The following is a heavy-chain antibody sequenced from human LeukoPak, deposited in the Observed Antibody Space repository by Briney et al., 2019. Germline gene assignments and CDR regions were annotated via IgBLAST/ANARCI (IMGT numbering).Heavy chain of an antibody. CDR2: INHSGST. J-gene: IGHJ6*02. D-gene: IGHD6-13*01. CDR1: GGSFSGYY. CDR3: ARGHGSWLYYYYGMDV. V-gene: IGHV4-34*01. Sequence: SETLSLTCAVYGGSFSGYYWSWIRQPPGKGLEWIGEINHSGSTNYNPSLKSRVTISVDTSKNQFSLQLNSVTPEDTAVYYCARGHGSWLYYYYGMDVWGQGTTVTVSS.